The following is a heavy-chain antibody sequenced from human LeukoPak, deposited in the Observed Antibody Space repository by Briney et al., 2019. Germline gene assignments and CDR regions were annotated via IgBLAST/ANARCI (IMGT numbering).Heavy chain of an antibody. CDR1: GYTFNSFS. CDR3: ATGGYCSSTSCYVAAFDI. CDR2: ISTYNGNT. V-gene: IGHV1-18*01. D-gene: IGHD2-2*01. J-gene: IGHJ3*02. Sequence: ASVKVSCKASGYTFNSFSINWVRQAPGQGLEWMGWISTYNGNTNHSQKLQGRVTMTTDTSTSTAYMELRSLRSEDTAVYYCATGGYCSSTSCYVAAFDIWGQGTMVTVSS.